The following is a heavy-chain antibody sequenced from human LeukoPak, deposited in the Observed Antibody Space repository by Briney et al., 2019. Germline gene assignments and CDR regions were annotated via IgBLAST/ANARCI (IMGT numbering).Heavy chain of an antibody. CDR1: GFTFSSYS. CDR3: ARDPYSSGWYGWFDP. D-gene: IGHD6-19*01. V-gene: IGHV3-33*01. Sequence: GRSLRLSCAASGFTFSSYSMHWVRQAPGKGLEWVAVIWYDGSNKYYADSVKGRFTISRDNSKNTLYLQMNSLRAEDTAVYYCARDPYSSGWYGWFDPWGQGTLVTVSS. CDR2: IWYDGSNK. J-gene: IGHJ5*02.